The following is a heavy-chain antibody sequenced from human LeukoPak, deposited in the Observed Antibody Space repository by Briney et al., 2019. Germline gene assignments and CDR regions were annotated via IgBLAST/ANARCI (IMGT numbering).Heavy chain of an antibody. J-gene: IGHJ4*02. D-gene: IGHD4-17*01. CDR2: IYSGGST. CDR3: ARRAYGDDSFDY. V-gene: IGHV3-66*04. CDR1: GFTVSSNY. Sequence: PGGSLRLSCAASGFTVSSNYMSWVRQAPGKGLEWVSVIYSGGSTYYGDSVKGRFTISRDNAKNSLYLQMNSLRDEDTAVYYCARRAYGDDSFDYWGQGTLVTVSS.